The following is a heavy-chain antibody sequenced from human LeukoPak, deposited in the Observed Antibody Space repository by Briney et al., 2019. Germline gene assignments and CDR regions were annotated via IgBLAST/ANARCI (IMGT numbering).Heavy chain of an antibody. CDR2: ISRSSSYI. V-gene: IGHV3-21*01. J-gene: IGHJ4*02. CDR1: GFTFSSYI. CDR3: ARDISSGWYQRSDEFDY. D-gene: IGHD6-19*01. Sequence: PGGSLRLSCAASGFTFSSYIMNWVRQAPGKGLEWVSSISRSSSYIYYADSVKVRFSIARDNAKNSLYLQMNSLRAEDTAVYYCARDISSGWYQRSDEFDYWGQGTLVTVSS.